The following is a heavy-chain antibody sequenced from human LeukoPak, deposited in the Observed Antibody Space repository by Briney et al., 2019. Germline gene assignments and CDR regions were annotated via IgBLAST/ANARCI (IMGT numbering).Heavy chain of an antibody. CDR1: GGSITNYD. V-gene: IGHV4-59*01. D-gene: IGHD4-17*01. Sequence: PSETLSLTCTVSGGSITNYDWSWVRQPPGKGLECIGHVHYSGTANYNPSLESRVTISIDTSKKHFFLKLKSVTTADTAVYYCARGYGDFRVEGRYFYSWGQGTLVTVSS. CDR3: ARGYGDFRVEGRYFYS. J-gene: IGHJ4*02. CDR2: VHYSGTA.